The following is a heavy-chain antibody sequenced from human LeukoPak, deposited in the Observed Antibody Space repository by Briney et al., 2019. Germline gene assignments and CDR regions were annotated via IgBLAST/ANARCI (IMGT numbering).Heavy chain of an antibody. Sequence: SETLSLTCTVSGGSISTYYWSWIRQPPGKGLEWIGYIYYSGSTNYNPSLKSRVTISVDTSKNQFSLKLRSVTAADTAVYHCARDASDTVTTYSYFDYWGQGTLVNVSS. CDR1: GGSISTYY. CDR3: ARDASDTVTTYSYFDY. V-gene: IGHV4-59*01. D-gene: IGHD4-11*01. CDR2: IYYSGST. J-gene: IGHJ4*02.